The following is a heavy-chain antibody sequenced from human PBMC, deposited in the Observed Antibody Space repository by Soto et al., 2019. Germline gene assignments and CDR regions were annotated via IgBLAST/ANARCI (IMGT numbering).Heavy chain of an antibody. Sequence: XAVKVSFKASGYPFTGYYMHWVRRAPGQGLEWMGWINPNSGGTNYAQKFQGWVTMTRDTSISTAYMELSRLRSDDTAVYYCARDGRYYGSGTRYYYYYGMDVWGQGTTVTVSS. D-gene: IGHD3-10*01. CDR3: ARDGRYYGSGTRYYYYYGMDV. CDR2: INPNSGGT. V-gene: IGHV1-2*04. CDR1: GYPFTGYY. J-gene: IGHJ6*02.